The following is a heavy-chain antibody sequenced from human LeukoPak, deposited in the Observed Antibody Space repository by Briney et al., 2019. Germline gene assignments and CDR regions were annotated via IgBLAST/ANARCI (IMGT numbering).Heavy chain of an antibody. Sequence: GGSLRLSCVASGFTFSRYWIHWVRQAPGKGLVWVSSISSDGSSTSYADSVKGRFTISRDNAKNTLSLQMNSLRAEDTAVYYCARDHGSYYFDYWGQGILVTVSS. CDR1: GFTFSRYW. J-gene: IGHJ4*02. CDR3: ARDHGSYYFDY. D-gene: IGHD3-10*01. V-gene: IGHV3-74*01. CDR2: ISSDGSST.